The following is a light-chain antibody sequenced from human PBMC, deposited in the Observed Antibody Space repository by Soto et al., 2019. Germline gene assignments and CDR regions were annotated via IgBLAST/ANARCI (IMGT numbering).Light chain of an antibody. CDR2: EVT. J-gene: IGLJ1*01. Sequence: QSVLTQPASVSGSPGPSITISFTATSSDGADYKVVSWYQQHPGNAPKIMNYEVTYRPSGVSNRFSGSKSGNTVSLTISGLQDEDEAEYYCSSYTTTSTVFGTGTKVTVL. V-gene: IGLV2-14*01. CDR3: SSYTTTSTV. CDR1: SSDGADYKV.